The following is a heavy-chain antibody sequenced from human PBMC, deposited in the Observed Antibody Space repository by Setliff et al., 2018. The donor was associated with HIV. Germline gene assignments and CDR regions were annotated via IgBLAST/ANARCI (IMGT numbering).Heavy chain of an antibody. J-gene: IGHJ5*02. Sequence: SETLSLTCAVSGGSMRSSGYSWTWIRQAPGKGLEWVGYIYYNGNAYYNPSLKSRVTISADTFKNQFSLKLNSVTAADTAVYYCASRIYYYDSSRILREEGFDPWGQGTLVTVSS. CDR2: IYYNGNA. D-gene: IGHD3-22*01. V-gene: IGHV4-30-2*03. CDR1: GGSMRSSGYS. CDR3: ASRIYYYDSSRILREEGFDP.